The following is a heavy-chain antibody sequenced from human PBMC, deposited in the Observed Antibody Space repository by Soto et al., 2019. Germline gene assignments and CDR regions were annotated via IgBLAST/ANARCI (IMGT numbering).Heavy chain of an antibody. J-gene: IGHJ4*02. D-gene: IGHD6-6*01. CDR2: ISGSDDST. CDR1: GFTFSYYW. V-gene: IGHV3-23*01. Sequence: GGSLRLSCAASGFTFSYYWMHWVRQAPGKGLEWVSVISGSDDSTYYADSVKGRFTISRDNSKNTLYLQMNSLGAEDTAVYYCAKRSSSSTFDYWGQGTLVTVSS. CDR3: AKRSSSSTFDY.